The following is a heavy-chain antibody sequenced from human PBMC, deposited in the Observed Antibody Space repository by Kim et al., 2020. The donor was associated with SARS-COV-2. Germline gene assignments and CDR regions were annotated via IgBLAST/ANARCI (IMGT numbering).Heavy chain of an antibody. J-gene: IGHJ4*02. CDR3: ASEIIAVAGIAVDY. Sequence: NPSLKSRVTISVDTSKNQFSLKLSSVTAADTAVYYCASEIIAVAGIAVDYWGQGTLVTVSS. V-gene: IGHV4-34*01. D-gene: IGHD6-19*01.